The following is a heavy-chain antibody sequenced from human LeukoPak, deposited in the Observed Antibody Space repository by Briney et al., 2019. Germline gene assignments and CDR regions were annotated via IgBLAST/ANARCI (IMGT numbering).Heavy chain of an antibody. CDR2: IYYSGST. D-gene: IGHD1-1*01. J-gene: IGHJ4*02. CDR1: GGSISSYY. Sequence: SETLSLTCTVSGGSISSYYWSWIRQPPGKGLEWIGYIYYSGSTNYNPSLKRRVTISVDTSKNQFSLKLSSVTAADTAVYYCASQLELEYYFDYWGQGTLVTVSS. V-gene: IGHV4-59*01. CDR3: ASQLELEYYFDY.